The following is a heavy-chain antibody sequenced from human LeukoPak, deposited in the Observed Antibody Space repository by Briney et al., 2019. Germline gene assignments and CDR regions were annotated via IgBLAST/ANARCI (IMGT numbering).Heavy chain of an antibody. Sequence: GESLKISCKGSGYSFTSYWIGWVRQVPGEGLEWMGIIYPGDSDTRYSPSFQGQVTISADKSISTAYLQWSSLKASDTAMYYCARISTGADDAFDIWGQGTMGTVSS. CDR3: ARISTGADDAFDI. D-gene: IGHD1-26*01. J-gene: IGHJ3*02. CDR1: GYSFTSYW. V-gene: IGHV5-51*01. CDR2: IYPGDSDT.